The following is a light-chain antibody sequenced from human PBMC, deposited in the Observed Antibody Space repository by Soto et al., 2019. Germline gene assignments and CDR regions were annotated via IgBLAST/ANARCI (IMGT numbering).Light chain of an antibody. J-gene: IGLJ1*01. CDR1: SSDVGGYNY. V-gene: IGLV2-8*01. Sequence: QSVLTQPPSASGSPGQSVTISCTGTSSDVGGYNYVSWYQQHPGKAPKLILYEVSKRPSGVHDRFSGSKSGNTASLTVSGLQTEDEADYYCSSYAGSNNYVFGTGTKVTVL. CDR2: EVS. CDR3: SSYAGSNNYV.